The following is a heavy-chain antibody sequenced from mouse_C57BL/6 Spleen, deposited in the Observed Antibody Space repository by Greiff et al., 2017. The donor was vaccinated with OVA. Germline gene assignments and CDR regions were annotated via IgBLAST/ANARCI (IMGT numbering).Heavy chain of an antibody. CDR3: ARESSYGYFDY. D-gene: IGHD1-1*01. CDR2: INYDGSST. V-gene: IGHV5-16*01. J-gene: IGHJ2*01. CDR1: GFTFSDYY. Sequence: EVMLVESEGGLVQPGSSMKLSCTASGFTFSDYYMAWVRQVPEKGLEWVANINYDGSSTYYLDSLKSRFIISRDNAKNILYLQMSSLKSEDTATYYCARESSYGYFDYWGQGTTLTVSS.